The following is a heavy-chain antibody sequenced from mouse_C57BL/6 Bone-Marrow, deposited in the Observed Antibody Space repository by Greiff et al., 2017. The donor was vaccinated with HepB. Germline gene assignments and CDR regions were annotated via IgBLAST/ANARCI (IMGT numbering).Heavy chain of an antibody. CDR3: TRRGIYDYALYY. CDR2: IHPNSGST. V-gene: IGHV1-64*01. Sequence: VQLQQSGAELVKPGASVKLSCKASGYTFASYWMHWVKQRPGQGLEWIGMIHPNSGSTNYNEKFKSKATLTVDKSSSTAYMQLSSLTSEDSAVYYCTRRGIYDYALYYWGQGTTLTVSP. J-gene: IGHJ2*01. CDR1: GYTFASYW. D-gene: IGHD2-4*01.